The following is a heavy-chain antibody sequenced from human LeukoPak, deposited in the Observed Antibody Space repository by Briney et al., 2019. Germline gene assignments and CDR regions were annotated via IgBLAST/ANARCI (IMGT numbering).Heavy chain of an antibody. D-gene: IGHD1-26*01. CDR1: GFTFSSYG. Sequence: PGRSLRLSCAASGFTFSSYGMHWVRQAPGKGLEWVAAISYDGSNKYYADSVKGRFTISRDNSKNTLYLQMNSLRAEDTGVYYYAKGPRQWELGRYLDYWGQGTLVTVSS. CDR2: ISYDGSNK. J-gene: IGHJ4*02. CDR3: AKGPRQWELGRYLDY. V-gene: IGHV3-30*18.